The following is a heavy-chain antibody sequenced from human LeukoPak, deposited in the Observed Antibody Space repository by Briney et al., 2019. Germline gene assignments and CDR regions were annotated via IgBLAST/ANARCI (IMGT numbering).Heavy chain of an antibody. J-gene: IGHJ4*02. CDR2: IRAYNGDT. D-gene: IGHD6-19*01. Sequence: ASVKVSCKASPDTFTRYGITWVRQAPGQGLEWMGWIRAYNGDTNYAQKFQGRVTMTAEGSTNTAYMELRGLTFDDTAVFYCATTTATSGSSLYWGQGTLINVAS. V-gene: IGHV1-18*01. CDR3: ATTTATSGSSLY. CDR1: PDTFTRYG.